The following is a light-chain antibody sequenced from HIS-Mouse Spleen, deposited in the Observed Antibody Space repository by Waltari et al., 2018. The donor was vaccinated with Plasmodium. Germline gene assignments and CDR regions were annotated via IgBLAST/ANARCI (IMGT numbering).Light chain of an antibody. CDR3: QQYGSSPYT. Sequence: EIVLTQSPGTLSLSPGERATLSGRASQSVSSSYLAWYQQKPGQAPRLLIYGASSRATGIPYRFSGSGSGTDFTLTISRLEPEDFAVYYCQQYGSSPYTFGQGTKLEIK. CDR2: GAS. CDR1: QSVSSSY. J-gene: IGKJ2*01. V-gene: IGKV3-20*01.